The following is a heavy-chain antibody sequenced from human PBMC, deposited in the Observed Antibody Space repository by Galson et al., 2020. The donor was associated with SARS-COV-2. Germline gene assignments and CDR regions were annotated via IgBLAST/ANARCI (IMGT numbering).Heavy chain of an antibody. J-gene: IGHJ4*02. CDR3: ARAAQTYYDFLSCYYNAPHFDY. Sequence: SETLSLTCTVSGGSISSYYWSWIRQPPGKGLEWIGYIYYSGSTNYNPSLKSRVTISVDTSKNQFSLKLSSVTAADTAVYYCARAAQTYYDFLSCYYNAPHFDYWGQGTLVAVAS. CDR1: GGSISSYY. CDR2: IYYSGST. D-gene: IGHD3-3*01. V-gene: IGHV4-59*01.